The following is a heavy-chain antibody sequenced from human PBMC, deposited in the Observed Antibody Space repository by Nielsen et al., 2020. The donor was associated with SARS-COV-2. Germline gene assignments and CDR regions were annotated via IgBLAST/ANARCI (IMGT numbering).Heavy chain of an antibody. J-gene: IGHJ3*02. CDR2: ISYDGSNK. CDR3: AKGVSGSYLDAFDI. V-gene: IGHV3-30*04. Sequence: GGSLRLSCTASGFTFGDYAMSWVRQAPGKGLEWVAVISYDGSNKYYADSVKGRFTISRDNSKNTLYLQMNSLRAEDTAVYYCAKGVSGSYLDAFDIWGQGTMVTVSS. CDR1: GFTFGDYA. D-gene: IGHD1-26*01.